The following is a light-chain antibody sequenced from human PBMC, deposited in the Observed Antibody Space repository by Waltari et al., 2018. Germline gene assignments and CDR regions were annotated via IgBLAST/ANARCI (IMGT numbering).Light chain of an antibody. CDR1: QSVSSSY. CDR3: QQYGSSPRT. J-gene: IGKJ1*01. V-gene: IGKV3-20*01. CDR2: GAS. Sequence: EIVLTQSPGTLSLSPGERATLSCRASQSVSSSYLAWYKQKPGQAPRLLIYGASSRATGIPDRFSGSGSGTDFTLTISRLEPEDFAVYYCQQYGSSPRTFGQGP.